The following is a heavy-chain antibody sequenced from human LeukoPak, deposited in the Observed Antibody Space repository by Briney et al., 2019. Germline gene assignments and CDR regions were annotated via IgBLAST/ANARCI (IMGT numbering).Heavy chain of an antibody. CDR2: ISYDGSNK. Sequence: PGRSLRLSCAASGFTFSSYAMHWVRQAPGKGLEWVAVISYDGSNKYYADSVKGRFTISRDNSKNTLYLQMNSLRAEDTAVYYCARDWQLDDAFDIWGQGTMVTVSS. CDR3: ARDWQLDDAFDI. J-gene: IGHJ3*02. CDR1: GFTFSSYA. V-gene: IGHV3-30*04. D-gene: IGHD3-10*01.